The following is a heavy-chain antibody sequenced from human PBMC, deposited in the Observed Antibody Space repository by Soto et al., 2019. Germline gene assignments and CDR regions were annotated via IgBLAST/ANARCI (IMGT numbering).Heavy chain of an antibody. V-gene: IGHV4-59*01. D-gene: IGHD3-22*01. J-gene: IGHJ3*02. Sequence: SETLSLTCTVSGGSISSYYWSWIRQPPGKGLEWIGYIYYSGSTNYNPSLKSRVTTSVDTSKNQFSLKLSSVTAADTAVYYCARTRRGYHAFDIWGQGTMVTVSS. CDR2: IYYSGST. CDR1: GGSISSYY. CDR3: ARTRRGYHAFDI.